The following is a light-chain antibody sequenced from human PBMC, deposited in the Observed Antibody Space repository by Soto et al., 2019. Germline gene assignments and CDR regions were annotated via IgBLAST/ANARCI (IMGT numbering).Light chain of an antibody. V-gene: IGLV2-14*01. CDR1: SSDVGGHNS. CDR3: SSYTTTVAVV. Sequence: QSALTQPASVSGSPGQSITISCTGTSSDVGGHNSVSWYQQHPGEVPKLMISEVSKRPSGVSNRFSGSKSGNTASLTISGLQAEDEADYYCSSYTTTVAVVFGGGTKLTVL. CDR2: EVS. J-gene: IGLJ2*01.